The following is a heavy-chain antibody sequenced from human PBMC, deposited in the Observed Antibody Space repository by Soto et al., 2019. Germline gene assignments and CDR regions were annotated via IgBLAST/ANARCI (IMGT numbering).Heavy chain of an antibody. D-gene: IGHD3-10*01. V-gene: IGHV5-51*01. CDR2: IYPGDSDT. CDR3: ARRLYGSGSFYYYYGTDV. Sequence: GESLKISCKGSGYSFTSYWIGGVRQMPGKGLEWMGIIYPGDSDTRYSPSFQGQVTISADKSISTAYLQWSSLKASDTAMYYCARRLYGSGSFYYYYGTDVWGQGTTVTVSS. J-gene: IGHJ6*02. CDR1: GYSFTSYW.